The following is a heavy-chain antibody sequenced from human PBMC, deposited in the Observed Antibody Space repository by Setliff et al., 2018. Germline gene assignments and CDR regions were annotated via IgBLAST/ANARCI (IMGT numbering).Heavy chain of an antibody. J-gene: IGHJ2*01. CDR3: ARAPPSVPYGDYGLRQYFDL. D-gene: IGHD4-17*01. Sequence: SETLSLTCSVSSGSIGSHYWNWMRQPPGKGLEWIGHVFHTGSTKYNPSLRSRVTISVDTSENYFSLRLTSVTAADTAVYYCARAPPSVPYGDYGLRQYFDLWGRGSLVTVSS. V-gene: IGHV4-59*11. CDR2: VFHTGST. CDR1: SGSIGSHY.